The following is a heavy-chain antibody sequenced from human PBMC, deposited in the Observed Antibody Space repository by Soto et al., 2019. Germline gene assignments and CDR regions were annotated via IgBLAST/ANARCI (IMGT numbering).Heavy chain of an antibody. D-gene: IGHD2-15*01. J-gene: IGHJ4*02. V-gene: IGHV3-33*01. CDR3: GRDGIGGTVCWGYLDY. Sequence: QVLLVESGGGVAQPGRSLRLSCAASESIFRGYGMHWIRQTPDKGLEWVAIIRLDGSNGHYADSVKGRFTISRDNSKDMRYRQMDSRRVEETALYYWGRDGIGGTVCWGYLDYWGRGTVVSVSS. CDR2: IRLDGSNG. CDR1: ESIFRGYG.